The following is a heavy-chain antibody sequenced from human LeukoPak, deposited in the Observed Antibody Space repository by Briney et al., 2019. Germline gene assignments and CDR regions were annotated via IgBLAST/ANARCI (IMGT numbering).Heavy chain of an antibody. CDR2: ISSSSSTK. D-gene: IGHD5-12*01. CDR1: GFTLSSYS. CDR3: ARAYSGYDSGYTH. Sequence: GGSLRLSCAVSGFTLSSYSMNWVRQAPGKGLEWVSYISSSSSTKYYADSVKGRFTISRDNAKNSLYLQMNSLRAEDTAVYYCARAYSGYDSGYTHWGQGTLVTVSS. J-gene: IGHJ4*02. V-gene: IGHV3-48*04.